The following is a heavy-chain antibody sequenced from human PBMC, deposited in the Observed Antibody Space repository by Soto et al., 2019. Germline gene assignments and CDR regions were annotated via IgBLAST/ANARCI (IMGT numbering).Heavy chain of an antibody. V-gene: IGHV1-2*04. CDR1: GYTFTGYY. Sequence: QVQLVQSGAEVKKSGASVKVSCKASGYTFTGYYMHWVRQAPGQGLEWMGWINPNSGGTNYAQKFQGWVTMTRDTSISTAYMELSRLRSDDTAVYYCARGFYGDGTTPIDHFDYWGQGTLVTVSS. D-gene: IGHD4-17*01. CDR3: ARGFYGDGTTPIDHFDY. J-gene: IGHJ4*02. CDR2: INPNSGGT.